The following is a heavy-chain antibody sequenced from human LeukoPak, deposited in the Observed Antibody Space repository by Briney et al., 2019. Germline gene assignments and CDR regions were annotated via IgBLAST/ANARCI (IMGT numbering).Heavy chain of an antibody. CDR2: INPSGGST. V-gene: IGHV1-46*01. CDR1: GYTVTSYY. J-gene: IGHJ5*02. Sequence: ASVKVSCKASGYTVTSYYIHWVRQAPGQGREWMGIINPSGGSTNYVQKFQGRVTMTRETYTNTVYMELSSLRSEDTAVYYCARDDPLDKISSGWGPWGQGTLVTVSS. CDR3: ARDDPLDKISSGWGP. D-gene: IGHD6-19*01.